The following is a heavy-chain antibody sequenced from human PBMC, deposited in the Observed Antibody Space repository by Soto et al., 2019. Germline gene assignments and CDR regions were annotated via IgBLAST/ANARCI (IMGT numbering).Heavy chain of an antibody. Sequence: QVQLQESGPRLVKPSETPSLTCTVSGGSISSYYWSWIRQPPGKELEWIGYIYDRGYIRYNPSLKSRVTISVDTSNNHFSLRLTSVTAADTAVYYCARGFNRASDAFDIWGQGTMVTVSS. J-gene: IGHJ3*02. V-gene: IGHV4-59*01. CDR3: ARGFNRASDAFDI. CDR1: GGSISSYY. CDR2: IYDRGYI.